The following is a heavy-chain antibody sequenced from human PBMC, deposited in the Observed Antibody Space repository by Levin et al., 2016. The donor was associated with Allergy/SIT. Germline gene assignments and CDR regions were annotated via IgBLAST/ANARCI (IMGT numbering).Heavy chain of an antibody. CDR2: ISSSSSTI. CDR3: AKDHPDPYCSSTSCRLGYFDY. D-gene: IGHD2-2*01. V-gene: IGHV3-48*01. J-gene: IGHJ4*02. Sequence: VRQMPGKGLEWVSYISSSSSTIYYADSVKGRFTISRDNSKNTLYLQMNSLRAEDTAVYYCAKDHPDPYCSSTSCRLGYFDYWGQGTLVTVSS.